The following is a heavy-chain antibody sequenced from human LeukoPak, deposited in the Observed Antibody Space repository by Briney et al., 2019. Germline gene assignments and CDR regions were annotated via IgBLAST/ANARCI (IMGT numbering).Heavy chain of an antibody. CDR2: ISAYNGNT. V-gene: IGHV1-18*01. CDR1: GYTFTSYG. CDR3: ARDSGHAGALDY. Sequence: ASVKVSCKASGYTFTSYGISLVRQAPGQGLEWMGWISAYNGNTNYAQKLQGRVTMTADTSTSTAYMELRSLRSDDTAVYYCARDSGHAGALDYWGQGTLVTVSS. J-gene: IGHJ4*02. D-gene: IGHD3-10*01.